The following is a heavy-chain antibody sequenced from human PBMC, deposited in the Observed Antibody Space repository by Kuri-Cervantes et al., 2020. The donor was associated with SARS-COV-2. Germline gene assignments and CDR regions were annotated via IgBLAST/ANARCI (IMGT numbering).Heavy chain of an antibody. Sequence: GSLRLSCTVSGGSITNYYWTWIRQPPGRGLEWIGYIYSSGRTSYNPSLKSRVTMSVDTSKNQFSLKLSSVTAADTAVYYCARGRPEVVTPPYYYYYMDVWGKGTTVTVSS. D-gene: IGHD4-23*01. CDR2: IYSSGRT. CDR3: ARGRPEVVTPPYYYYYMDV. J-gene: IGHJ6*03. V-gene: IGHV4-59*12. CDR1: GGSITNYY.